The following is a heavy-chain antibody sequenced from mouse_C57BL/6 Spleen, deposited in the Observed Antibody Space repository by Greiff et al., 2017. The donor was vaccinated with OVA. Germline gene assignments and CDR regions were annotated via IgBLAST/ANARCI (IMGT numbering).Heavy chain of an antibody. D-gene: IGHD2-4*01. CDR3: ARVTDDYWFAY. V-gene: IGHV1-55*01. CDR2: IYPGSGST. CDR1: GYTFTSYW. Sequence: VQLQQPGAELVKPGASVKMSCKASGYTFTSYWITWVKQRPGQGLEWIGDIYPGSGSTNYNEKFKSKATLAVDTSSSTAYMQLSSLTSEDAAVYYCARVTDDYWFAYWGQGTLVTVSA. J-gene: IGHJ3*01.